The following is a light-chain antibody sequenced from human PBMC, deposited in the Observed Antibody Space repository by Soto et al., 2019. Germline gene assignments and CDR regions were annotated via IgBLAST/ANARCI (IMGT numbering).Light chain of an antibody. CDR1: EKINKW. J-gene: IGKJ1*01. CDR3: QQCNSYPRT. Sequence: DIQMTQSPSTLSASVGDRVTITCRASEKINKWLAWYQQKPGKAPTLLISHASSLETGVPARFSGSGSGTEFTLTISSLQPDDFATYYCQQCNSYPRTFGQGTKVDIK. V-gene: IGKV1-5*01. CDR2: HAS.